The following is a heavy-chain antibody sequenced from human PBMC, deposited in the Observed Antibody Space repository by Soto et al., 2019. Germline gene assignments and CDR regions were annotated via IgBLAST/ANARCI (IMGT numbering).Heavy chain of an antibody. CDR3: VTQASPLDY. Sequence: GGSLRLSCTASGFTFSKEWMHWVRQAPGKGLVWVSRINGDGAFTSYADSVKGRFIISRDNAKDTLYLQMNSLSAEDTGVYYCVTQASPLDYWGRGTLVTVSS. CDR2: INGDGAFT. CDR1: GFTFSKEW. J-gene: IGHJ4*02. V-gene: IGHV3-74*01.